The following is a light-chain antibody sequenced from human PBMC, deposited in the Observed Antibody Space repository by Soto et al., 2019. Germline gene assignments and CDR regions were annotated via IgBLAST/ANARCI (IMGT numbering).Light chain of an antibody. J-gene: IGKJ1*01. CDR3: QNRNNWLWK. Sequence: EVVLTHTPATLSLSPVERVTLSFLASQIVRKYLGWYQQKPGQDPRLLIYDASNRATDIKPRFSGSGSGTDFTLTIRSIEPEDFAVYYCQNRNNWLWKVGNGT. CDR2: DAS. CDR1: QIVRKY. V-gene: IGKV3-11*01.